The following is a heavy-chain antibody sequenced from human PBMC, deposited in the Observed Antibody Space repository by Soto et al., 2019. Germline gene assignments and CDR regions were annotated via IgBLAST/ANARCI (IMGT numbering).Heavy chain of an antibody. CDR2: IYYRGST. Sequence: QLQLQESGPGLVKPSETLSLTCSVSGGTISSGRNFWGWIRQPPGKGLEWIGNIYYRGSTYYNPSLTSRVTIFVDTSKDQFSPKMTSVTAADTAVYYCARLGYASAWYHFDQWGQGTLVTVSS. J-gene: IGHJ4*02. CDR1: GGTISSGRNF. D-gene: IGHD6-19*01. V-gene: IGHV4-39*01. CDR3: ARLGYASAWYHFDQ.